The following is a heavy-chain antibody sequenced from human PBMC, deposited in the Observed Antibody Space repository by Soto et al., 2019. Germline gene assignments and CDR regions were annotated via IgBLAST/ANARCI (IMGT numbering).Heavy chain of an antibody. V-gene: IGHV5-51*01. D-gene: IGHD2-2*01. CDR3: AGSRLGKGMEV. CDR1: GYIFTSYF. CDR2: IYPGDSDT. Sequence: PGDALKISCKCSGYIFTSYFIFFVRQMPGKCLEWMGIIYPGDSDTRYSPSFQGQVTISADKSISTAYLQWSSLKASDTAMYYCAGSRLGKGMEVWGKRNTVTVSS. J-gene: IGHJ6*04.